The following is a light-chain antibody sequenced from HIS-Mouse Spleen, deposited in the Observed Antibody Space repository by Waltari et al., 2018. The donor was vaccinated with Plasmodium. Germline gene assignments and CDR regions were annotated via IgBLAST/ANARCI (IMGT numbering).Light chain of an antibody. V-gene: IGKV1-8*01. J-gene: IGKJ4*01. CDR3: QQYYSYLLT. Sequence: AIRMTQSPSSFSASTGDRVTITCRASQGISSYLAWYQQKPGKAPKLLIYASPTLQNGVPSRFSGSGSGTDFTLTISCLQSEDFATYYCQQYYSYLLTFGGGTKVEIK. CDR1: QGISSY. CDR2: ASP.